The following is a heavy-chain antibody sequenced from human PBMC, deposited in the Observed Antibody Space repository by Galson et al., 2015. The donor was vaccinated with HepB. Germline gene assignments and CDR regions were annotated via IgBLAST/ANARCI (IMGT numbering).Heavy chain of an antibody. Sequence: SLRLSCATSGFTFSEYTMSWVRQAPGKGLEWVAFIRSNAYGATTEYAASVKGRFTISRDESKSIAYLQMNSLKTEDTAVYFCTKEVVVAASAAWLDPWSQGTLVTVSS. CDR1: GFTFSEYT. J-gene: IGHJ5*02. V-gene: IGHV3-49*04. CDR3: TKEVVVAASAAWLDP. D-gene: IGHD2-15*01. CDR2: IRSNAYGATT.